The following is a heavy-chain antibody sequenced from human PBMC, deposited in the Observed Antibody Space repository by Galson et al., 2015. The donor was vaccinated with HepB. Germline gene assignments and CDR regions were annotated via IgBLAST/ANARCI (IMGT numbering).Heavy chain of an antibody. V-gene: IGHV3-74*01. Sequence: SLRLSCAASGFTFSSSSMHWVRQAPGKGLVWVSRINVDGSATAYADSVKGRFTISRDNAKNTLFLQMNSLRAEDTAVYYCARVSSTLDYWGQGTLVTVSS. D-gene: IGHD6-13*01. CDR1: GFTFSSSS. J-gene: IGHJ4*02. CDR2: INVDGSAT. CDR3: ARVSSTLDY.